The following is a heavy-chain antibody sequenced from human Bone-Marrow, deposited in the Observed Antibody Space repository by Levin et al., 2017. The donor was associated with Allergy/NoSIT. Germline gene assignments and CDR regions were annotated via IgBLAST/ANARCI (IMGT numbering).Heavy chain of an antibody. CDR2: INPVNGNT. J-gene: IGHJ5*02. D-gene: IGHD3-16*01. CDR1: GYSFTHYA. Sequence: ASVKVSCKASGYSFTHYAIHWVRQAPGQRLEWMGWINPVNGNTKYSQNFQGRVTITTDTSASTVYVELSSLRSEDTAVYYCAREVIPRGRSTHGLPLDWCDPWGQGTLVTVSS. CDR3: AREVIPRGRSTHGLPLDWCDP. V-gene: IGHV1-3*01.